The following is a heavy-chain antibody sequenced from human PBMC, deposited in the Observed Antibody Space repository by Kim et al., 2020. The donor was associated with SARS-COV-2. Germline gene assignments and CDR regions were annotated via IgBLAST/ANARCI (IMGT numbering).Heavy chain of an antibody. Sequence: GGSLRLSCAASGFTFSSYAMHWVRQAPGKGLEWVAVISYDGSNKYYADSVKGRFTISRDNSKNTLYLQMNSLRAEDTAVYYCARESLLIALALAGDFDY. J-gene: IGHJ4*01. D-gene: IGHD6-19*01. CDR1: GFTFSSYA. V-gene: IGHV3-30-3*01. CDR2: ISYDGSNK. CDR3: ARESLLIALALAGDFDY.